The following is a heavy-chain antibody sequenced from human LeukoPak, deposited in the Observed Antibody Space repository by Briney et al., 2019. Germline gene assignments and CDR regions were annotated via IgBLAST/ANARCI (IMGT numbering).Heavy chain of an antibody. CDR2: IYTGGST. D-gene: IGHD2/OR15-2a*01. J-gene: IGHJ4*02. Sequence: GGSLRLSCAVSGFTVSNNYMSWVRQAPGKGLEWVSLIYTGGSTDYEDSVKGRFTISRDNSKTTLYLQMNNLRVEDTAVYYCATEDFYRYWGQGSLVTVSS. CDR1: GFTVSNNY. V-gene: IGHV3-53*01. CDR3: ATEDFYRY.